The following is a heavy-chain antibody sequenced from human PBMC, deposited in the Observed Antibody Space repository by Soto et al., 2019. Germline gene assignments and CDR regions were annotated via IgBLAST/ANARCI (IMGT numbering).Heavy chain of an antibody. CDR1: GYTFTSYG. CDR3: ARDEGIVVVPAAMDPEGGYIDP. J-gene: IGHJ5*02. V-gene: IGHV1-18*01. CDR2: ISAYNGNT. Sequence: ASVKLYCKGSGYTFTSYGIGWVRQAPGQGLEWMGWISAYNGNTNYAQKLQGRVTMTTDTSTSTAYMELRRLRSDATAVYYWARDEGIVVVPAAMDPEGGYIDPWGQGTLVTVSS. D-gene: IGHD2-2*01.